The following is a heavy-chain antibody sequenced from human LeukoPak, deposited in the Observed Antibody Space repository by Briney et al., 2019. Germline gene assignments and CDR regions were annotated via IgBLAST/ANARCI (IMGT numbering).Heavy chain of an antibody. V-gene: IGHV4-61*02. J-gene: IGHJ4*02. CDR1: GGSVSSGSYY. D-gene: IGHD2-2*01. CDR3: ARWSTYRFDY. CDR2: TYTSGST. Sequence: SETLSLTCTVSGGSVSSGSYYLSWIRQPAEKGLEWIGRTYTSGSTNYDPSLKSRVTISVDTSKSQFSLKLSSVTAADTAVYYCARWSTYRFDYWGQGTLVTVSS.